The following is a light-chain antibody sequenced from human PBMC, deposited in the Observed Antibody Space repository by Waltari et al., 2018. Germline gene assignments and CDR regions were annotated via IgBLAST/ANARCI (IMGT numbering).Light chain of an antibody. CDR2: DVF. CDR1: SADIGGYNY. Sequence: QAALTQPASVSGSPGQSITISSTGPSADIGGYNYVSWYQQHPGKAPKLLIYDVFHRPSGVSERFSGSQSGNTASLTISGLLAEDEADYYCNSSTTSNTSVFFGGGTKLTVL. CDR3: NSSTTSNTSVF. V-gene: IGLV2-14*03. J-gene: IGLJ2*01.